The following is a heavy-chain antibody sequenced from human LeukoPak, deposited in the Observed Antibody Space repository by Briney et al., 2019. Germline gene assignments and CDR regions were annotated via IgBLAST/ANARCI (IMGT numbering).Heavy chain of an antibody. Sequence: GESLKISCKGSGYSFTSYWIGWVRQMPEKGLEWMGIIYPGDSDTRYSPYFQGQVTISADKSISTAYLQWSSLKASDTAMYYCARRTIGCSGGSCYSLWWFDPWGQGTLVTVSS. CDR3: ARRTIGCSGGSCYSLWWFDP. D-gene: IGHD2-15*01. V-gene: IGHV5-51*01. J-gene: IGHJ5*02. CDR1: GYSFTSYW. CDR2: IYPGDSDT.